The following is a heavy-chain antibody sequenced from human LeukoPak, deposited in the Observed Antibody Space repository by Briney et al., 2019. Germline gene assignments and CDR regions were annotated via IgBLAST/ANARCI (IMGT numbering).Heavy chain of an antibody. V-gene: IGHV3-48*03. CDR2: ISSSGSKI. CDR1: GFTFSGYE. Sequence: GGSLRLSCAASGFTFSGYEMNWVRQAPGKGLEWVSYISSSGSKIYYTDSVKGRFTISRDNAKNSLDLQMNSLRAEDTAVYYCARDSVMTTMTADPDYWGQGTLVTVSS. D-gene: IGHD4-17*01. J-gene: IGHJ4*02. CDR3: ARDSVMTTMTADPDY.